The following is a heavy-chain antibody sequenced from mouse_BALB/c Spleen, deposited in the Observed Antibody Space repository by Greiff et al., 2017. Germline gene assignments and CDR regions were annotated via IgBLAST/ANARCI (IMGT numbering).Heavy chain of an antibody. CDR2: ISSGGST. V-gene: IGHV5-6-5*01. CDR3: ARGGGYDAWFAY. J-gene: IGHJ3*01. D-gene: IGHD2-2*01. CDR1: GFTFSSYA. Sequence: EVQLQESGGGLVKPGGSLKLSCAASGFTFSSYAMSWVRQTPEKRLEWVASISSGGSTYYPDSVKGRFTISRDNARNILYLQMSSLRSEDTAMYYCARGGGYDAWFAYWGQGTLVTVSA.